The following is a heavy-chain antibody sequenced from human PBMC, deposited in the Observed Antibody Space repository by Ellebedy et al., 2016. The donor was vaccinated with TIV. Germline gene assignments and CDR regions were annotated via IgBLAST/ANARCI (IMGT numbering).Heavy chain of an antibody. D-gene: IGHD1-20*01. CDR3: ARDPYNWNGTFDY. CDR1: GFTFSTYW. V-gene: IGHV3-74*01. CDR2: INGDGSNI. J-gene: IGHJ4*02. Sequence: GESLKISCAASGFTFSTYWMSWVRQVPGKGLVWVARINGDGSNIGYADSVKGRFTISRDNAKSTLYLQMNSLRAEDTAVYYCARDPYNWNGTFDYWGQGTLVTVSS.